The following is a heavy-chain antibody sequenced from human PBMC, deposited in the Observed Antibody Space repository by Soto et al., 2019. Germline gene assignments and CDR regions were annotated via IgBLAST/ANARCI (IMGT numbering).Heavy chain of an antibody. CDR3: ARESEDLTSNFDY. CDR2: ISSTTNYI. Sequence: GGSLRLAXAASGFTFTRYSMNWVRQAPGKGLEWVSSISSTTNYIYYGDSMKGRFTISRDNAKNSLYLEMNSLRAEDTAVYYCARESEDLTSNFDYWGQGTLVTVSS. CDR1: GFTFTRYS. V-gene: IGHV3-21*06. J-gene: IGHJ4*02.